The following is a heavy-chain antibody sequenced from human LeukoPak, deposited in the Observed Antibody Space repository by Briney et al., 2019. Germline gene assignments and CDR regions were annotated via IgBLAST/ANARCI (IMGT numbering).Heavy chain of an antibody. CDR1: SGSVSNGDYY. CDR2: IYYTGSA. Sequence: SETLSLACTVSSGSVSNGDYYWSWLRQPPGKALEWIGYIYYTGSAYYNPSLGGRVTLSVDTSKNQFSVKLSSVTAADTAVYYCARSQNYYGSGDYWGQGTLVTVSS. J-gene: IGHJ4*02. CDR3: ARSQNYYGSGDY. V-gene: IGHV4-61*08. D-gene: IGHD3-10*01.